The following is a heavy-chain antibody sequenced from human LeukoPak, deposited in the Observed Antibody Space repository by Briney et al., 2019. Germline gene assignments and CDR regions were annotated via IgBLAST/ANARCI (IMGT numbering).Heavy chain of an antibody. CDR3: ARFSWGCSTASCYLTN. CDR1: GGSLSGHY. D-gene: IGHD2-2*01. CDR2: IYYTGPT. Sequence: SETLSLTCTVGGGSLSGHYWGWIRQLPGKGLELVGHIYYTGPTFYNPSLNSRVTITLDTSRNQFSLRLTSVIAADTAAYYCARFSWGCSTASCYLTNWGQGALVTVSS. V-gene: IGHV4-59*11. J-gene: IGHJ4*02.